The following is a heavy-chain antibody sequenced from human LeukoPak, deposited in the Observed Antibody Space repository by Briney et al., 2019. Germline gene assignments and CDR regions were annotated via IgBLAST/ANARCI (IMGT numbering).Heavy chain of an antibody. D-gene: IGHD5-24*01. CDR2: IRYDGSNK. J-gene: IGHJ4*02. Sequence: GGSLRLSCAASGFTFSSYGMHWVRQAPGKGLEWVAFIRYDGSNKYYADSVKGRFTISRDNSKNTLYLQMNSLRAEDTAVYYCAKDRREDGYNYFGYFDYWGQGTLATVSS. V-gene: IGHV3-30*02. CDR1: GFTFSSYG. CDR3: AKDRREDGYNYFGYFDY.